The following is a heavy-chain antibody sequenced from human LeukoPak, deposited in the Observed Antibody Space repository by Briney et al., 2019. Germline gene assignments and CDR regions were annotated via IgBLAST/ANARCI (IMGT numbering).Heavy chain of an antibody. D-gene: IGHD1-26*01. V-gene: IGHV3-21*01. CDR3: AKENGSYYGGADC. CDR2: VSTGSNYI. J-gene: IGHJ4*02. Sequence: PGGSLRLSCTASGFTFSSYSLNWVRQAPGKGLEWVSSVSTGSNYIYYADSVKGRFTISRDNDKNSLYLQMNSLRVEDTAVYYCAKENGSYYGGADCWGQGTLVTVSS. CDR1: GFTFSSYS.